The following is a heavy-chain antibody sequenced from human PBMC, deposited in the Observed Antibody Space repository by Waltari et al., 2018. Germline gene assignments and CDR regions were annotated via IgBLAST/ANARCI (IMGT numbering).Heavy chain of an antibody. V-gene: IGHV3-33*01. J-gene: IGHJ4*02. D-gene: IGHD6-13*01. CDR1: GFTFSSYG. CDR2: IWYDGSNK. Sequence: QVQLVESGGGVVQPGRSLRLSCAASGFTFSSYGMHWVRQAPGKGLEWWAVIWYDGSNKYYADSVKGRFTISRDNSKNTLYLQMNSLRAEDTAVYYCARSRRIAAVDYWGQGTLVTVSS. CDR3: ARSRRIAAVDY.